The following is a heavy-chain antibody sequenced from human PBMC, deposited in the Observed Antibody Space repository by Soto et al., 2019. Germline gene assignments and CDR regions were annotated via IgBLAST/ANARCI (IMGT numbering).Heavy chain of an antibody. CDR3: ARQQLLPFYYALDV. J-gene: IGHJ6*02. CDR1: GGSISGYY. D-gene: IGHD6-13*01. Sequence: TLSLTCTVSGGSISGYYWSWIRQSPGKGLEYIGYIYYRGSTNYNPSLKSRVTMSVDTSRNQFSLKVNSVTAADTAVYYCARQQLLPFYYALDVWGQGTTVTVSS. CDR2: IYYRGST. V-gene: IGHV4-59*01.